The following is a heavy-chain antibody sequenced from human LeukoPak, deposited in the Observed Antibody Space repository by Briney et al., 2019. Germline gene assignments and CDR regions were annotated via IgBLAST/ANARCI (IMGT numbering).Heavy chain of an antibody. V-gene: IGHV4-59*01. CDR1: GGSISRYY. CDR2: KDYSGST. Sequence: PSETLSLTCTVSGGSISRYYWSWIRQPPGKGLEWIGYKDYSGSTNYNRSLKSRATISVDTSKNQFSLKLSSVTAADTAVYYCARIIITMVRGVIFDYWGQGTLVTVSS. J-gene: IGHJ4*02. CDR3: ARIIITMVRGVIFDY. D-gene: IGHD3-10*01.